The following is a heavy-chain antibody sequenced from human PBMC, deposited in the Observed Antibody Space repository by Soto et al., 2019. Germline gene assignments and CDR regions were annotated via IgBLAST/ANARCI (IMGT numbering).Heavy chain of an antibody. CDR3: AKALGHPSAYCYVDV. D-gene: IGHD3-10*01. CDR1: GFNFNIYA. V-gene: IGHV3-23*01. J-gene: IGHJ6*03. Sequence: EVQLLESGGGLVQPGGSLRLSCAASGFNFNIYAMTCFRQAPGKWLEWVSTISPGGDSTYFADSVKGRVTISRDNSKNTLSLQMNSLRAEDTATYFCAKALGHPSAYCYVDVWGTGTTVTVSS. CDR2: ISPGGDST.